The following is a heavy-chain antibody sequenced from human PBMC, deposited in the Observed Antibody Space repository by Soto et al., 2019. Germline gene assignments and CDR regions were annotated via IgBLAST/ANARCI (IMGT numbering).Heavy chain of an antibody. J-gene: IGHJ4*02. CDR3: ARGGNHDDGDYVIPGEFDY. CDR2: IYYSGST. Sequence: QVQLQESGPGLVKPSQTLSLTCTVSGGSISSGDYYWSWIRQPPGKGLEWIGYIYYSGSTYYNPSLNSRVTISVDTSKNQFSLKLSSVTAADTAVYYCARGGNHDDGDYVIPGEFDYWGQGTLVTVSS. D-gene: IGHD4-17*01. CDR1: GGSISSGDYY. V-gene: IGHV4-30-4*01.